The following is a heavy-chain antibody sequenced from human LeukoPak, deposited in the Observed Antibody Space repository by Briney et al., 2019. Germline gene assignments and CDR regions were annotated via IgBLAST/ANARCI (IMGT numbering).Heavy chain of an antibody. CDR3: AKVGSTRY. V-gene: IGHV3-23*01. J-gene: IGHJ4*02. CDR1: GFAVRSSY. Sequence: GGSLRLSCAASGFAVRSSYMNWARQAPGKGLEWVSAISGSGGSTYYADSVKGRFTISRDNSKNTLYLQMNSLRAEDTAVYYCAKVGSTRYWGQGTLVTVSS. D-gene: IGHD3-10*01. CDR2: ISGSGGST.